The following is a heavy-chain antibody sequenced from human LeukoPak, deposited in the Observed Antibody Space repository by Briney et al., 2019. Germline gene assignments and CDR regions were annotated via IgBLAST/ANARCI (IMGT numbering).Heavy chain of an antibody. V-gene: IGHV4-38-2*02. D-gene: IGHD6-19*01. Sequence: SETLSLTCTVSGYSISSGYYWGWIRQPPGKGLEWIGSIYHSGSTYYNPSLKSRVTISVDTSKNQFSLKLSSVTAADTAVYYCARDESLGWFDPWGQGTLVTVSS. CDR1: GYSISSGYY. J-gene: IGHJ5*02. CDR2: IYHSGST. CDR3: ARDESLGWFDP.